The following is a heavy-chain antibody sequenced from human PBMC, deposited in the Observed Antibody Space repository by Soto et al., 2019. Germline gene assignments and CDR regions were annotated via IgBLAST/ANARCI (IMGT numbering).Heavy chain of an antibody. Sequence: EVQLVESGGGLVQPGGSLRLSCAASGFTVSSNYMSWVRQAPGKGLEWVSVIYSGGSTYYADSVKGRSTISRDNSKNTLYLQMNSLRAEDTAVYYCAREYGDYPYYYYAMDVWGQGTTVTVSS. CDR2: IYSGGST. D-gene: IGHD4-17*01. J-gene: IGHJ6*02. CDR1: GFTVSSNY. V-gene: IGHV3-66*01. CDR3: AREYGDYPYYYYAMDV.